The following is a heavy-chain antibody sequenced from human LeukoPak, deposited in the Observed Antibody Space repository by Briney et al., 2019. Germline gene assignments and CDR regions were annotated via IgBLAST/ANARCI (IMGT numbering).Heavy chain of an antibody. Sequence: GGSLRLSCAASGFTFSSYSMNWVRQAPGKGLDWVSSSSSSSSYIYYADSVKGRFTISRDNAKNSLYLQMNSLRAEDTAVYYCARDYSIAVAGSRFDYWGQGTLVTVSS. CDR1: GFTFSSYS. D-gene: IGHD6-19*01. V-gene: IGHV3-21*01. J-gene: IGHJ4*02. CDR2: SSSSSSYI. CDR3: ARDYSIAVAGSRFDY.